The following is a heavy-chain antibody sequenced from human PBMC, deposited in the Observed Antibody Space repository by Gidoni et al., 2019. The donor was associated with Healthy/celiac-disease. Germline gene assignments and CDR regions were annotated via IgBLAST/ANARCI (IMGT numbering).Heavy chain of an antibody. CDR2: ISGSGGST. Sequence: EVQLFESGGGLVQTGGSLRLPCAASGFTFRSYAMSWFRQAPGKGLEWVSAISGSGGSTYYADSVKGRFTISRDNSKNTLYLQMNSLRAEDTAVYYCAKADCSGGSCYSSPWGQGTLVTVSS. CDR3: AKADCSGGSCYSSP. V-gene: IGHV3-23*01. CDR1: GFTFRSYA. J-gene: IGHJ5*02. D-gene: IGHD2-15*01.